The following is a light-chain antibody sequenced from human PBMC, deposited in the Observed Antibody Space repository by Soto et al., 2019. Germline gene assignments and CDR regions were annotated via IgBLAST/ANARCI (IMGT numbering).Light chain of an antibody. V-gene: IGKV3-20*01. J-gene: IGKJ2*01. CDR1: RSVSSRY. Sequence: EIVLTQSPGTLSLSPGERATLSCRASRSVSSRYFAWYQQRPGQAPRLLIYGTSNRATGIPDKFSGSGSGKDFNLTISRLEPEDCAVYFCHQYGYSPNTFGQGTKLEIK. CDR3: HQYGYSPNT. CDR2: GTS.